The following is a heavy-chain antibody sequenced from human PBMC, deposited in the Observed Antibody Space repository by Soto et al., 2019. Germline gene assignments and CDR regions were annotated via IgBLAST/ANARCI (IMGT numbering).Heavy chain of an antibody. CDR2: IYYSGST. CDR1: GGSISSSSYY. Sequence: SETLSLTCTVSGGSISSSSYYWGWIRQPPGKGLEWIGSIYYSGSTYYNPSLKSRVTISVDTSKNQFSLKLSSVTAADTAVYYCATVRFLEWLLSWPCWFAPWGQGTLVTVSS. V-gene: IGHV4-39*01. CDR3: ATVRFLEWLLSWPCWFAP. D-gene: IGHD3-3*01. J-gene: IGHJ5*02.